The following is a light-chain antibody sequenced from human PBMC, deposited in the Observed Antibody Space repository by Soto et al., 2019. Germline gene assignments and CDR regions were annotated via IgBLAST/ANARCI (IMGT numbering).Light chain of an antibody. J-gene: IGKJ1*01. V-gene: IGKV3-20*01. CDR1: QSISHKY. CDR2: GVS. CDR3: QLYSGSPWT. Sequence: EIVLTQSPGTLSMSPGERATLSCRASQSISHKYLAWFQKRPGQAPRLLIHGVSVRATGIPDRFSASGFWTDFTLTISRLEPEDFAVYYCQLYSGSPWTFGQGTKVEIK.